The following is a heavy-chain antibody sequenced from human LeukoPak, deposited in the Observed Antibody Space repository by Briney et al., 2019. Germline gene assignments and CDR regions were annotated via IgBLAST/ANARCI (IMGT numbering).Heavy chain of an antibody. J-gene: IGHJ4*02. V-gene: IGHV1-69*05. CDR2: IIAIFGTA. D-gene: IGHD3-10*01. CDR3: ARQPNLYMVRGDHFDY. CDR1: GGTFSSYA. Sequence: SVTVSCKASGGTFSSYAIRWVRQAPGQGLEWMGGIIAIFGTANYAQKFQGSVTITTDEYASTAYMELSSLRSEDTAVYYCARQPNLYMVRGDHFDYWGQGTLVTVSS.